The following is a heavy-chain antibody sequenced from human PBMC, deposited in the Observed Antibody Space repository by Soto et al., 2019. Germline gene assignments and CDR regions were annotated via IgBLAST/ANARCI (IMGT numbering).Heavy chain of an antibody. CDR1: GYSFTSYW. Sequence: PGESLKISCKGSGYSFTSYWISWVRQMPGKGLEWMGRIDPSDSYTNYSPSFQGHVTISADKSISTAYLQWSSLKASDTAMYYCAKSTSPYYGMDVWGQGTTVTVSS. CDR3: AKSTSPYYGMDV. CDR2: IDPSDSYT. V-gene: IGHV5-10-1*01. J-gene: IGHJ6*02. D-gene: IGHD6-6*01.